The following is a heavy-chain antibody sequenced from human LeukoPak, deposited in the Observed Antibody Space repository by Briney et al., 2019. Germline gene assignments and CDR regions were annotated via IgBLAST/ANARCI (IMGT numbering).Heavy chain of an antibody. CDR1: GFTFSTYW. CDR2: INTDGSTT. D-gene: IGHD5-12*01. Sequence: GGSLRLSCAGSGFTFSTYWMHWVRQAPGGGLVWVSGINTDGSTTSYADSVKGRFTISRDNAKDTVYLQMSSLRAEDTAVYYCAKESGYDVDLEYWGQGALVTVSS. V-gene: IGHV3-74*01. CDR3: AKESGYDVDLEY. J-gene: IGHJ4*02.